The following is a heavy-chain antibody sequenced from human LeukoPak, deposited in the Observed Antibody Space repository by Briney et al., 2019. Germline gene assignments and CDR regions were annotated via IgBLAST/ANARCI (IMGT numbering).Heavy chain of an antibody. CDR1: GYTFTDYY. J-gene: IGHJ4*02. V-gene: IGHV1-2*02. CDR3: ARGVYYYDSSGYTNDY. CDR2: INPNSGGT. Sequence: ASVKVSCKASGYTFTDYYMHWVRQAPGQGLEWMGWINPNSGGTNYAQKFQGRVTMTRDTSISTAYMELSRLRSDDTAVYYCARGVYYYDSSGYTNDYWGQGTLVTVSS. D-gene: IGHD3-22*01.